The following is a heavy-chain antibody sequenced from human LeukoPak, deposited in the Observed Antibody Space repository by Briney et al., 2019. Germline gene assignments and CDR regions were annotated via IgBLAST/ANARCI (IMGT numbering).Heavy chain of an antibody. CDR2: ISSSSSYI. Sequence: GGCLRLSCAASGFTFSSYSMNWVRQAPGKGLEWVSSISSSSSYIYYADSVKGRFTISRDNAKNSLYLQMNSLRAEDTAVYYCAWGVVPAAIGDYWGQGTLVTVSS. J-gene: IGHJ4*02. D-gene: IGHD2-2*02. CDR1: GFTFSSYS. CDR3: AWGVVPAAIGDY. V-gene: IGHV3-21*01.